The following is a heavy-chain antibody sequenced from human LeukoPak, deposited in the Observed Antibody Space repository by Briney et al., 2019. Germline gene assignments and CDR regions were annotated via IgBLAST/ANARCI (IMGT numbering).Heavy chain of an antibody. CDR3: AKVWEMAYFDY. CDR1: GLTFSSYG. V-gene: IGHV3-23*01. Sequence: GGSLRLSCAASGLTFSSYGMSWVRQAPGKGLEWVSAISGSGGSTYYADSVKGRFTISRDNSKNTLYLQMNSLRAEDTAVYYCAKVWEMAYFDYWGQGTLVTVSS. D-gene: IGHD5-24*01. J-gene: IGHJ4*02. CDR2: ISGSGGST.